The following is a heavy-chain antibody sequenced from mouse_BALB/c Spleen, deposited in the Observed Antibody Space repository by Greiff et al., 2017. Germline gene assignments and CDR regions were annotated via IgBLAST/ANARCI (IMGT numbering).Heavy chain of an antibody. J-gene: IGHJ3*01. CDR3: ARSDLPAY. CDR1: GFNIKDTY. V-gene: IGHV14-3*02. Sequence: VQLKESGAELVKPGASVKLSCTASGFNIKDTYMHWVKQRPEQGLERIGRIDPANGNTKYDPKFQGKATITADTSSNTAYLQLSSLTSEDTAVYYCARSDLPAYWGQGTLVTVSA. D-gene: IGHD6-1*01. CDR2: IDPANGNT.